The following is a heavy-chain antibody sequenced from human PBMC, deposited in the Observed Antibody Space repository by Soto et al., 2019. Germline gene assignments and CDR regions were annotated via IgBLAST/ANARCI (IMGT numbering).Heavy chain of an antibody. CDR2: IYTSGST. J-gene: IGHJ6*02. V-gene: IGHV4-4*07. Sequence: PXETLSLTCTVSGGSISSYYWSWIRQPAGKGLEWIGRIYTSGSTNYNPSLKSRVTMSVDTSKNQFSLKLSSVTAADTAVYYCARVRIAARTGAYGMDVWGQGTTVTVSS. CDR1: GGSISSYY. D-gene: IGHD6-6*01. CDR3: ARVRIAARTGAYGMDV.